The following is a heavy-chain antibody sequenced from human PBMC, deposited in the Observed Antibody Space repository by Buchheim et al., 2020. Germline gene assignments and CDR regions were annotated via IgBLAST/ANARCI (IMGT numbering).Heavy chain of an antibody. J-gene: IGHJ5*02. CDR2: IYYSGST. Sequence: QVQLQESGPGLVKPSETLSLTCTVSGGSISSYYWSWIRQPPGKGLEWIGYIYYSGSTNYNPSLKSRVTISVDTSKNQFLLKLSSVTAADTAVYYCAVFRYYYDSSRESWFDPWGQGTL. CDR3: AVFRYYYDSSRESWFDP. CDR1: GGSISSYY. V-gene: IGHV4-59*01. D-gene: IGHD3-22*01.